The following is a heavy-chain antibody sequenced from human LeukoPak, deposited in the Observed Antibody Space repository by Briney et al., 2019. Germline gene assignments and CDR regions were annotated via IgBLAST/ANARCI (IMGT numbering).Heavy chain of an antibody. CDR1: GGSINSGSYY. J-gene: IGHJ4*02. CDR2: IYTSGST. Sequence: PSETLSLTCTVSGGSINSGSYYWSWIRQPAGKGLEWIGRIYTSGSTNYNPSLKSRVTISVDTSKNQSSLKLSSVTAADTAVYYCARDSGSSGWLDYWGQGTLVTVSS. D-gene: IGHD3-22*01. CDR3: ARDSGSSGWLDY. V-gene: IGHV4-61*02.